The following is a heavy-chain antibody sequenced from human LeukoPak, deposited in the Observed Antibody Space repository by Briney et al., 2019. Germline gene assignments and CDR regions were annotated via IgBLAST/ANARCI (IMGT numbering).Heavy chain of an antibody. D-gene: IGHD2-15*01. V-gene: IGHV4-34*01. J-gene: IGHJ4*02. CDR1: GGSFSGYY. CDR2: INHSGST. Sequence: SETLSLTCAVYGGSFSGYYWSWIRQPPGKGLEWIGEINHSGSTNYNPSLKSRVTISVDTSKNQFSLKLSSVTAADTAVYYCARGQRRAATQDFDYWGQGTLVTVSS. CDR3: ARGQRRAATQDFDY.